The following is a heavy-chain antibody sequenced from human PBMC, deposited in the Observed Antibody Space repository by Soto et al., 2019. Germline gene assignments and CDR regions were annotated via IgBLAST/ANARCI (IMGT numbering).Heavy chain of an antibody. D-gene: IGHD6-6*01. CDR1: EGSFSSYT. V-gene: IGHV1-69*02. J-gene: IGHJ6*02. Sequence: QVQLVQSGPEVKKPGSSVKVSCTASEGSFSSYTFSWVRQTPGQGLEWMGRIIPVLTIANYAPKFQDRVTITADKSTTTDYMELSSLISDDTAVYYCTAQLIVHYQNRGGEDVWGQGTTVTVSS. CDR2: IIPVLTIA. CDR3: TAQLIVHYQNRGGEDV.